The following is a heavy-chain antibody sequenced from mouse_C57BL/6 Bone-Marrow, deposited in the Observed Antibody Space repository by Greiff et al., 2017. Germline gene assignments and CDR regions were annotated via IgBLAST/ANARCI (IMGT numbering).Heavy chain of an antibody. CDR3: ARRLLPAWFAY. D-gene: IGHD3-2*02. J-gene: IGHJ3*01. CDR1: GFTFSSYG. Sequence: VQLQQSGGDLVKPGGSLKLSCAASGFTFSSYGMSWVRQTPDKRLEWVATISSGGSYTYYPASVKGRFNISRDNAKNTLYLQMSSLKSEDTAMYYCARRLLPAWFAYWGQGTLVTVSA. CDR2: ISSGGSYT. V-gene: IGHV5-6*01.